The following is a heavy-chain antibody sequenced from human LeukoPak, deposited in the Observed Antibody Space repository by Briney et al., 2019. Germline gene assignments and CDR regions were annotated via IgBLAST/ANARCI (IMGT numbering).Heavy chain of an antibody. CDR2: ISYDGSNK. CDR1: GFTFSTYA. J-gene: IGHJ4*02. D-gene: IGHD3-10*01. Sequence: GGSLRLSCAASGFTFSTYAMHWVRQGPGKGLEWVAVISYDGSNKYYADSVKGRFTISRDNSKNTLYLQMSSLSAEDTAVYYCARTTTPHYYGSGSYALGYWGQRTLVTVST. CDR3: ARTTTPHYYGSGSYALGY. V-gene: IGHV3-30-3*01.